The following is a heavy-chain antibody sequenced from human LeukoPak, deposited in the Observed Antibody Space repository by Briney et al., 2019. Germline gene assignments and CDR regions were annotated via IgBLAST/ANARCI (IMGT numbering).Heavy chain of an antibody. J-gene: IGHJ4*02. CDR3: AKGPHFDWSLKYYFDY. Sequence: HPGGSLRLSCAASGFTFSIYAMSWVRQAPGKGLEWVSGISGSGGSTYYADSVKGRFTISRDNSKNTLYLQMNSLRAVDTAVYYCAKGPHFDWSLKYYFDYWGQGTLVTVSS. V-gene: IGHV3-23*01. CDR2: ISGSGGST. D-gene: IGHD3-9*01. CDR1: GFTFSIYA.